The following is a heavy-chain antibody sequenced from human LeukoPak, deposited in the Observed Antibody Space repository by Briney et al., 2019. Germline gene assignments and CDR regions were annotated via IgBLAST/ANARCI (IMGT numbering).Heavy chain of an antibody. CDR1: GYTFTSYG. CDR2: ISAYNGNT. D-gene: IGHD3-9*01. V-gene: IGHV1-18*01. Sequence: GASVKVSCKASGYTFTSYGISWVRQAPGQGLERMGWISAYNGNTNYAQKLQGRVTMTTDTSTSTAYMELRSLRSGDTAVYYCATQYYDILTGYAGFDYWGQGTLVTVSS. J-gene: IGHJ4*02. CDR3: ATQYYDILTGYAGFDY.